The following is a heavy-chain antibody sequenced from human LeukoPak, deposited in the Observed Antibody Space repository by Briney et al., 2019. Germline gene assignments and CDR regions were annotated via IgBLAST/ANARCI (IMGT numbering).Heavy chain of an antibody. CDR3: ASYPATGAYFDY. J-gene: IGHJ4*02. V-gene: IGHV3-23*03. Sequence: PGGSLRLSCAASGFTFSSHAMSWVRQAPGKGLEWVSVIYSGTNTHYADSVKGRFTISRDNSKNTLYLQMNSLRAEDTAVYDCASYPATGAYFDYWGQGTLVTVSS. D-gene: IGHD6-25*01. CDR2: IYSGTNT. CDR1: GFTFSSHA.